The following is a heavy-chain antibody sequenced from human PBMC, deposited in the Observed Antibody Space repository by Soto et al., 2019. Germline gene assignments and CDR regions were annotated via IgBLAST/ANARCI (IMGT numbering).Heavy chain of an antibody. CDR3: ARDPGYCTNGVCYTGMVDY. J-gene: IGHJ4*02. Sequence: XSVKVSCKASGYTFTSYGISWVRQAPVQGLEWMGWISAYNGNTNYAQKLQGRVTMTTDTSTSTAYMELRSLRSDDTAVYYCARDPGYCTNGVCYTGMVDYWGQGTLVTVSS. V-gene: IGHV1-18*01. D-gene: IGHD2-8*01. CDR1: GYTFTSYG. CDR2: ISAYNGNT.